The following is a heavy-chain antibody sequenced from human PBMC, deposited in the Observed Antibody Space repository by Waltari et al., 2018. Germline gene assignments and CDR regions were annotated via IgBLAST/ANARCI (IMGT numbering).Heavy chain of an antibody. J-gene: IGHJ4*02. V-gene: IGHV3-23*01. CDR2: IRGSGGST. CDR3: AIDYIAAAHDY. Sequence: EVQLLESGGGLVQPGGSLRLSCAASGFTFRFYAMSWVRQAPGKGLEWVSAIRGSGGSTYYADSVKGRFTISRDNSKNTLYLQMNSLRAEDTAVYYCAIDYIAAAHDYWGQGTLVTVSS. D-gene: IGHD6-13*01. CDR1: GFTFRFYA.